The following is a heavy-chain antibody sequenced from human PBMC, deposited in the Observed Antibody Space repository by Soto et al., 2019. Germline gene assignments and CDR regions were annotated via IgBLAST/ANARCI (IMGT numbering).Heavy chain of an antibody. V-gene: IGHV1-69*06. CDR1: GDAFKSYA. J-gene: IGHJ4*02. CDR2: IIPSYDRT. Sequence: QVLLLQSGSEVKKAGSSVKVSCKASGDAFKSYAIHWVRQAPGQVLEYMGRIIPSYDRTKYAQKIQGRLTLTADMYPSTVYMELSSLRSEDTAVYYCARDPTNDYGDDTFDYWCQGTKVIVSS. CDR3: ARDPTNDYGDDTFDY. D-gene: IGHD4-17*01.